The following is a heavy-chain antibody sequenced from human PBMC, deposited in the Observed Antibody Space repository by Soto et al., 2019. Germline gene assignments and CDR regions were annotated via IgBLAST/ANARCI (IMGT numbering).Heavy chain of an antibody. D-gene: IGHD2-15*01. CDR2: IKSKTDGGTT. CDR1: GFTFGNAW. CDR3: TTDPIVVVVIDY. V-gene: IGHV3-15*01. J-gene: IGHJ4*02. Sequence: GSLRLSCAASGFTFGNAWMSWVRQAPGKGLEWVGRIKSKTDGGTTDYAAPVKGRFTISRDDSKNTLYLQMNSLKTEDTAVYYCTTDPIVVVVIDYWGQGTLVTVSS.